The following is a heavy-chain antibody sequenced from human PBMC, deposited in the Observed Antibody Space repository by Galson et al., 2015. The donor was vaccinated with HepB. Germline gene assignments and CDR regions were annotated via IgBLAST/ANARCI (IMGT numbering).Heavy chain of an antibody. D-gene: IGHD3-3*01. J-gene: IGHJ4*02. CDR1: GFTLRNNV. V-gene: IGHV3-23*01. Sequence: SLRLSCAVSGFTLRNNVVNWVRQAPGKGLEWVSGISDSVGTTYYADSVKGRFPISSDNSRGTVLLQMNSLRVEDTAVYYCVRDQSSEFYYDKIYYYSRSSHVPIFDHWGQGTLVIVSS. CDR2: ISDSVGTT. CDR3: VRDQSSEFYYDKIYYYSRSSHVPIFDH.